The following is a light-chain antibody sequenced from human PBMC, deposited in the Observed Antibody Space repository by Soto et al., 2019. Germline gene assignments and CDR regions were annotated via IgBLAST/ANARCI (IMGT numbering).Light chain of an antibody. Sequence: EIVLTLSPGTLSLSPGERATLSCRASQSVSSSYLAWYQQKPGQAPRLVIYGASSRATGIPDRISGSGSGTDFTLTISRLEPEDFAVYYCQQYGSSPRGTFGQGTKVEIK. J-gene: IGKJ1*01. CDR3: QQYGSSPRGT. V-gene: IGKV3-20*01. CDR1: QSVSSSY. CDR2: GAS.